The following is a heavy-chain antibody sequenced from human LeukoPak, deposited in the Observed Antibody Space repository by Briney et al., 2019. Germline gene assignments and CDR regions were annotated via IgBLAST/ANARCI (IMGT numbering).Heavy chain of an antibody. CDR2: IYSGGST. CDR3: AKDLEAYGSGSYYFDY. J-gene: IGHJ4*02. D-gene: IGHD3-10*01. Sequence: GGSLRLSCAASGFTLSSNYMSWVRQAPGKGLEWVSVIYSGGSTYYADSVKGRFTISRDNSKNTLYLQMNSLRAEDTAVYYCAKDLEAYGSGSYYFDYWGQGTLVTVSS. V-gene: IGHV3-53*01. CDR1: GFTLSSNY.